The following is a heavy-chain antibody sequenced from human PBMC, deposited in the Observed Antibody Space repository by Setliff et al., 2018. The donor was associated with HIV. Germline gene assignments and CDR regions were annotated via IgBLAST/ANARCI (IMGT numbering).Heavy chain of an antibody. D-gene: IGHD3-10*01. CDR2: INPNRGDT. J-gene: IGHJ3*02. V-gene: IGHV1-2*06. Sequence: ASVKVSCKASGYTFTGYFIHWVRQVPGQGLEWMGQINPNRGDTKSHHKFADRLIMSRDTSLTTVYMELTSLRSDDTAVYYCARVSSFNKIIREAFDIWGQGTLVTVSS. CDR3: ARVSSFNKIIREAFDI. CDR1: GYTFTGYF.